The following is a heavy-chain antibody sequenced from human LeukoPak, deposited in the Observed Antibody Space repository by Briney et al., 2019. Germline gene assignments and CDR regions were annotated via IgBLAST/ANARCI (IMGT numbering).Heavy chain of an antibody. CDR1: GFSFGSYA. CDR3: ARHRNTYTSPFDY. Sequence: PGGSLRLSCAASGFSFGSYAMSWIRQPPGKGLEWIGEFEQGGSTKYDPSLKSRVIISLDTSKHQFFLQLSSVTAADTAMYYCARHRNTYTSPFDYWGQGTLVTVSS. V-gene: IGHV4-59*08. CDR2: FEQGGST. D-gene: IGHD3-16*01. J-gene: IGHJ4*02.